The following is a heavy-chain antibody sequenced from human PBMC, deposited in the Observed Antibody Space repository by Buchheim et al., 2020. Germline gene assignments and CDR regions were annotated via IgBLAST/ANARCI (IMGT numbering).Heavy chain of an antibody. Sequence: QVQLVQSGAEVKKPGASVKVSCKASGYTFTGYYMHWVRQAPGQGLEWMGWINPNSGGTNYAQKFQGWVTMTRDTSISTAYMELSSLRSEDTAVYYCARAIVGATGGDWFDPWGQGTL. J-gene: IGHJ5*02. D-gene: IGHD1-26*01. CDR3: ARAIVGATGGDWFDP. CDR2: INPNSGGT. V-gene: IGHV1-2*04. CDR1: GYTFTGYY.